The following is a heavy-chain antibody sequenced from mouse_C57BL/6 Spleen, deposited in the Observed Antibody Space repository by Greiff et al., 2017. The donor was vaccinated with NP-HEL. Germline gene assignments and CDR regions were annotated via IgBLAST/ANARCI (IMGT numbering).Heavy chain of an antibody. Sequence: VQLQQPGAELVKPGASVKMSCKASGYTFTSYWITWVKQRPGQGLEWIGDIYPGSGSTNYNEKFKSKATLTVDTSSSTAYMQLSSLTSEDSAVYYCAREGYGSSLYYFDYWGQGTTLTVSS. CDR1: GYTFTSYW. J-gene: IGHJ2*01. CDR3: AREGYGSSLYYFDY. V-gene: IGHV1-55*01. D-gene: IGHD1-1*01. CDR2: IYPGSGST.